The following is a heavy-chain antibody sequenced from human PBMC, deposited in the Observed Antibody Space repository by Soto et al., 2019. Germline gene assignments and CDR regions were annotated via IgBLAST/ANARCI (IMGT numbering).Heavy chain of an antibody. CDR3: AKDKPGTTSFDY. D-gene: IGHD1-1*01. Sequence: GSLRLSCAASGFSISSNAMYWVRQAPGKGLEWVSAISDRGDTTHYADSVKGRFTISRDTSKNTLYLQLNTLRADDTAVYYCAKDKPGTTSFDYWGQGTLVTVSS. J-gene: IGHJ4*02. CDR1: GFSISSNA. V-gene: IGHV3-23*01. CDR2: ISDRGDTT.